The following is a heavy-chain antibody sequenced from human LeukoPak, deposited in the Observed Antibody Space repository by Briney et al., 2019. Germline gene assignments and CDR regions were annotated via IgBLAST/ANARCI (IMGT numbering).Heavy chain of an antibody. CDR2: IIPIFGTA. D-gene: IGHD6-19*01. CDR3: ARESAVAGYFDY. V-gene: IGHV1-69*05. J-gene: IGHJ4*02. Sequence: SVKVSCKASGGTFSSYAISWVRQAPGQGLEWMGGIIPIFGTANYAQKFQGRVTITTDESTSTAYMELSSLRSEDTAVYYCARESAVAGYFDYWGQGTLVTVSS. CDR1: GGTFSSYA.